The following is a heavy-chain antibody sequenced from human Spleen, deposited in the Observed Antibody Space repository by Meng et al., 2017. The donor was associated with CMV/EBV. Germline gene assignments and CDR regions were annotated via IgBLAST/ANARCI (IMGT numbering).Heavy chain of an antibody. J-gene: IGHJ4*02. Sequence: AASGFTFSTYAMGWVRQAPGKGLGWVSAINPRGGSTTYADPVKGRFSISRDNYQDTLYLQMNSLRAEDTAVYYCARDFRSGYYPIDYWGQGTLVTVSS. CDR2: INPRGGST. V-gene: IGHV3-23*01. CDR1: GFTFSTYA. CDR3: ARDFRSGYYPIDY. D-gene: IGHD3-3*01.